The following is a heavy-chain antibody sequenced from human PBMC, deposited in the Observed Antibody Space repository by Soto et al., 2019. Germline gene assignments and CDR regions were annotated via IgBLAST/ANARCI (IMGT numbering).Heavy chain of an antibody. CDR1: GFTFSSYS. V-gene: IGHV3-48*01. J-gene: IGHJ6*03. Sequence: GESLKISCAASGFTFSSYSMNWVRQAPGKGLEWVSYISSSSSTIYYADSVKGRFTISRDNAKNSLYLQMNSLRAEDTAVYYCARRVVVAASYYYYYMDVWGKGTTVTVSS. CDR2: ISSSSSTI. D-gene: IGHD2-15*01. CDR3: ARRVVVAASYYYYYMDV.